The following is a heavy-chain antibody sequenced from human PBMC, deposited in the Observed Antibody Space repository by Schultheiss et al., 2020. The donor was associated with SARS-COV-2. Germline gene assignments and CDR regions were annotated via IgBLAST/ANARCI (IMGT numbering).Heavy chain of an antibody. CDR1: GYSFTSYW. D-gene: IGHD3-22*01. Sequence: GGSLRLSCKGSGYSFTSYWIGWVRQMPGKGLECMGIIYPGDSDTRYSPSFQGQVTISADKSISTAYLQWSSLKASDTAMYYCARSLSYYYDSSGYSPFDYWGQGTLVTVSS. CDR2: IYPGDSDT. V-gene: IGHV5-51*01. J-gene: IGHJ4*02. CDR3: ARSLSYYYDSSGYSPFDY.